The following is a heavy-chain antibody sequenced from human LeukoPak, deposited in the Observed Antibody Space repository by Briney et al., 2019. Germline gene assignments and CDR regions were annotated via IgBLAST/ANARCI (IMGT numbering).Heavy chain of an antibody. J-gene: IGHJ4*02. CDR2: ISGSGDNT. CDR1: GFTFSGYA. V-gene: IGHV3-23*01. CDR3: AKGSYYDSSGSFYFDY. Sequence: PGESLRLSCAASGFTFSGYAMSWVRQAPGKGLEWVSGISGSGDNTYYADSVKGRFTISRDNSKNTLCVQVNSLGTEDTAAYYCAKGSYYDSSGSFYFDYWGQGTLVTVSS. D-gene: IGHD3-22*01.